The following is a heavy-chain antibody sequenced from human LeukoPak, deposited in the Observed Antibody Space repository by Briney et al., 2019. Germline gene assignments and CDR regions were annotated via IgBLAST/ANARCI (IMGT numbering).Heavy chain of an antibody. CDR2: ISYDGSKK. CDR1: GFTFSSYA. CDR3: AREVGATYWYFDL. Sequence: PGRSLRLSCAASGFTFSSYAMHWVRQAPGKGLEWVAVISYDGSKKYYADSVKGRFTISRDNSKNTLYLQMNSLRAEDTAVYYCAREVGATYWYFDLWGRGTLVTVSS. D-gene: IGHD1-26*01. J-gene: IGHJ2*01. V-gene: IGHV3-30-3*01.